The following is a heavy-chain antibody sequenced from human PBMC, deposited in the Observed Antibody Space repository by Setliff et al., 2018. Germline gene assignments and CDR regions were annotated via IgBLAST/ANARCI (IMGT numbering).Heavy chain of an antibody. CDR1: GYTFIDYG. D-gene: IGHD2-2*01. Sequence: GASVKVSCKASGYTFIDYGVSWVRQAPGQGLEWVGWIGPYTGKTYLAPKFQDRVTLTADTSTTTAYLQLTNLRSDDTAIYFCSRLVRFCTRTSCQRLSGDEYWGQGALVTVSS. J-gene: IGHJ4*02. V-gene: IGHV1-18*01. CDR3: SRLVRFCTRTSCQRLSGDEY. CDR2: IGPYTGKT.